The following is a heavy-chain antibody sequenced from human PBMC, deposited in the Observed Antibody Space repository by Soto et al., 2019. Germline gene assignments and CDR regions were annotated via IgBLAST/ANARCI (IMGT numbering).Heavy chain of an antibody. CDR2: IKSKTDGGTT. V-gene: IGHV3-15*07. CDR1: SFTFTNAW. D-gene: IGHD3-3*01. CDR3: TTSLPTYDFWSGYHPGYGLGV. J-gene: IGHJ6*02. Sequence: PGGSLRLSCAASSFTFTNAWMNWVRQAPGKGLEWVGRIKSKTDGGTTDYAAPVKGRFTISRDDSKNTLYLQMNSLKTEDTAVYYCTTSLPTYDFWSGYHPGYGLGVWGQGTTVTVSS.